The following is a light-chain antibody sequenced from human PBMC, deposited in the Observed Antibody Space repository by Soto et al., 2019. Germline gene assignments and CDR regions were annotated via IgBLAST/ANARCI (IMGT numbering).Light chain of an antibody. CDR3: QQYANSPPWT. Sequence: IVLTHSPGTLSLSPWERATLSCRSSQSVDTFLVWYQQKPGQAPRLLIFGASSRATGIPDRFRGSGSGTDFTLTISGLEPEDFAVYYCQQYANSPPWTFGQGTKVDIK. V-gene: IGKV3-20*01. CDR1: QSVDTF. J-gene: IGKJ1*01. CDR2: GAS.